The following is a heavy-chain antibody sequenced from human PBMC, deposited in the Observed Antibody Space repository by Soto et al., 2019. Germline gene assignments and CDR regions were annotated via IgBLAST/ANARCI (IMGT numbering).Heavy chain of an antibody. CDR3: ASHEDRYYDILTGKPTYYFDY. Sequence: TSETLSLTCTVSGGTISSWYWSWIRQPPGKGLEWIGYIYYSGSTYYNPSLKSRVTISVDTSKNQFSLKLSSVTAADTAVYYCASHEDRYYDILTGKPTYYFDYWGQGTLVTVSS. CDR2: IYYSGST. CDR1: GGTISSWY. J-gene: IGHJ4*02. D-gene: IGHD3-9*01. V-gene: IGHV4-59*04.